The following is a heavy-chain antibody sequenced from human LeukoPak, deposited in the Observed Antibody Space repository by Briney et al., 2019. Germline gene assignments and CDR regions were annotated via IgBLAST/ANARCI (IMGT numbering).Heavy chain of an antibody. J-gene: IGHJ3*02. CDR3: AKRPRCRDYYDSSGSRAGGAFDI. CDR2: ISGSGGST. CDR1: GFTFSSYA. V-gene: IGHV3-23*01. Sequence: GGSLRLSCAASGFTFSSYAMSWVRQAPGKGLEWVSAISGSGGSTYYADSVKGRFTISRDNSKNTLYLQMNSLRAEDTAVYYCAKRPRCRDYYDSSGSRAGGAFDIWGQGTMVTVSS. D-gene: IGHD3-22*01.